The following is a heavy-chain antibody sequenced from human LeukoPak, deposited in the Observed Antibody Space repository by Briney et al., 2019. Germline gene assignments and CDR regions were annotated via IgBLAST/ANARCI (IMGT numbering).Heavy chain of an antibody. D-gene: IGHD4-17*01. CDR1: GFTVSSNY. CDR3: ARAGVTTVMYYAFDI. V-gene: IGHV3-53*01. J-gene: IGHJ3*02. CDR2: IYSGGST. Sequence: GGSLRLSCAASGFTVSSNYMSWGRQAPGEGLEWVSVIYSGGSTYYADSVKGRFTISRDNSKNPFYLQMNILSAEDTAVYYCARAGVTTVMYYAFDIWGQGTMVTVSS.